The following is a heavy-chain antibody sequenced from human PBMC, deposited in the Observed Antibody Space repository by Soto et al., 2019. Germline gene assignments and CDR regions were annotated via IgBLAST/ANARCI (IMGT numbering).Heavy chain of an antibody. D-gene: IGHD6-6*01. J-gene: IGHJ5*02. CDR1: GYSFITYG. V-gene: IGHV1-18*01. CDR3: ARDPYSSSSRWFDP. CDR2: ITTYSGNT. Sequence: QVPLIQSGAEVKKPGASVKLSCKASGYSFITYGISWVRQAPGQGLEWMGWITTYSGNTDYAQKFQGRVTMTTDTSTSTVYMELRSLRSDDTAVYYCARDPYSSSSRWFDPWGQGTLVTVSS.